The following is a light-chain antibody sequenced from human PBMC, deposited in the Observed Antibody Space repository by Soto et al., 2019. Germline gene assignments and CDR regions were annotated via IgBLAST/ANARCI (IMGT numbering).Light chain of an antibody. CDR3: CSSAGSYV. Sequence: QSALTQPASVSGSPGQSITISCTGTSSDVGSYNLVSWYQHHPGKAPKLMIYEGSKRPSGVSNRFSGSKSGNTASLTISGLQAEDDADYYCCSSAGSYVFGAGTKLTVL. V-gene: IGLV2-23*01. CDR2: EGS. CDR1: SSDVGSYNL. J-gene: IGLJ1*01.